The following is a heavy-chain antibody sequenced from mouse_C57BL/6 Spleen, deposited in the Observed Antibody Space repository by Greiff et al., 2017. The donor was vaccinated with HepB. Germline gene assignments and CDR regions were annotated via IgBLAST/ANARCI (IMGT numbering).Heavy chain of an antibody. Sequence: DVHLVESGGGLVKPGGSLKLSCAASGFTFSSYAMSWVRQTPEKRLEWVATISDGGSYTYYPDNVKGRFTISRDNAKNNLYLQMSHLKSEDTAMYYCARGEIYGGMDYWCQGTSVTVSS. CDR3: ARGEIYGGMDY. CDR2: ISDGGSYT. V-gene: IGHV5-4*01. J-gene: IGHJ4*01. CDR1: GFTFSSYA. D-gene: IGHD1-1*01.